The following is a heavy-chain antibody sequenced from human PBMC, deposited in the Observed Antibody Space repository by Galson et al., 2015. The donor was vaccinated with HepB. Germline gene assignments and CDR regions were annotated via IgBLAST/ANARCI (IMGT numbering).Heavy chain of an antibody. Sequence: CAISGDSVSRETTVWNWIRQSPSRGLEWLGRTYFRSKWYNDCAVSVKSRITINPDTSKNQISLQLKSVTPDDTAVYYCARDPLDIWGTFRGYCFDYWGQGTLVTVSS. V-gene: IGHV6-1*01. CDR3: ARDPLDIWGTFRGYCFDY. D-gene: IGHD3-16*02. J-gene: IGHJ4*02. CDR1: GDSVSRETTV. CDR2: TYFRSKWYN.